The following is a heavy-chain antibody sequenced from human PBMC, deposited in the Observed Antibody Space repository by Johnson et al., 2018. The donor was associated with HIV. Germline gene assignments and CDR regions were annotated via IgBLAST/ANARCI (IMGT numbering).Heavy chain of an antibody. CDR3: ASSSVVDDAFDI. Sequence: VQLVESGGGVVQHGRSLRLSCTASGFTFSSNALHWVRQAPGKGLEWVTVISNDGTNKYYADSVKGRFTVSRDNSKNTLYLQMNSLRGEDTAVYYCASSSVVDDAFDIWGQGTMVTVSS. V-gene: IGHV3-30*04. D-gene: IGHD2-15*01. CDR2: ISNDGTNK. J-gene: IGHJ3*02. CDR1: GFTFSSNA.